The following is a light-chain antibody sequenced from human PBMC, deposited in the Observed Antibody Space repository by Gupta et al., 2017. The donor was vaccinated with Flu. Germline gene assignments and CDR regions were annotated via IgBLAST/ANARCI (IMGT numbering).Light chain of an antibody. CDR2: GAT. Sequence: IVVAQSPATVSVCPGERATLCCRASQSVSSNLAGYQQKPGQAPRLRINGATTKATGIPARVCGGGSGKEFILTRSGLQSEDFGVYYCHQDNSGPLTFGRGTKVEIK. CDR1: QSVSSN. CDR3: HQDNSGPLT. J-gene: IGKJ4*01. V-gene: IGKV3-15*01.